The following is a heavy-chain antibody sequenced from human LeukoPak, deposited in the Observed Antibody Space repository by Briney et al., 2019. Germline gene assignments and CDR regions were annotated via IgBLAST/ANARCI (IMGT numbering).Heavy chain of an antibody. J-gene: IGHJ6*02. D-gene: IGHD5-24*01. CDR3: ARSRRDGSELYYYGMDV. CDR1: GYTFTSYY. CDR2: INPSGGST. V-gene: IGHV1-46*01. Sequence: ASVKVSCKASGYTFTSYYMHWVRQAPGQGLEWMGIINPSGGSTSYAQKFQGRVTMTGDTSTSTVYMELSSLRSEDTAVYYCARSRRDGSELYYYGMDVWGQGTTVTVSS.